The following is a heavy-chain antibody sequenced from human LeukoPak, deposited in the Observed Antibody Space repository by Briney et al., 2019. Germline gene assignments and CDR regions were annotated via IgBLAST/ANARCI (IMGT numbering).Heavy chain of an antibody. V-gene: IGHV3-53*01. J-gene: IGHJ4*02. D-gene: IGHD3-22*01. CDR2: IYSGGIT. Sequence: GGSLRLSCAASGFTVSINYMTWVRQAPGKGPEWVSVIYSGGITDYADSVKGRFTISRDNSKNTLYLQMNSLRAEDTAVYYCARGYYYDRSGYYFDYWGQGTLVTVSS. CDR3: ARGYYYDRSGYYFDY. CDR1: GFTVSINY.